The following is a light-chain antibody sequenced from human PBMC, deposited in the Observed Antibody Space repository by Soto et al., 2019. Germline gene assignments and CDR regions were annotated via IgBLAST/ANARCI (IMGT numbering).Light chain of an antibody. J-gene: IGKJ2*01. Sequence: DIQMTQSPSSLSASVGDRVTITCRASQTISTYLNWYQQEPGKAPKLLIYAAFSLQSGVTSRFSGSGSGTDFTLTISSLQPEDFAAYYCQQSPGIPYTFGQGTKLEIK. CDR3: QQSPGIPYT. CDR1: QTISTY. CDR2: AAF. V-gene: IGKV1-39*01.